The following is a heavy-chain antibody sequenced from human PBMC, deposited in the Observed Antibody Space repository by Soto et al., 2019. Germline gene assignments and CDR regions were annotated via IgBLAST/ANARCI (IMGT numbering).Heavy chain of an antibody. CDR2: TYYRSKWYN. D-gene: IGHD2-2*01. CDR3: ARGGCSSTSCYPLYGMDV. CDR1: GDSVSSNSAA. Sequence: SQTLSLTCAISGDSVSSNSAAWNWIRQSPSRGLEWLGRTYYRSKWYNDYAVSVKSRITINPDTSKNQFSLQLNSVTSEDTAVYYCARGGCSSTSCYPLYGMDVWGQGTTVTVSS. V-gene: IGHV6-1*01. J-gene: IGHJ6*02.